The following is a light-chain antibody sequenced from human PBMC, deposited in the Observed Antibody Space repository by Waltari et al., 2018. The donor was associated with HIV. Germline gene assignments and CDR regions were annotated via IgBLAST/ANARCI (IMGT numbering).Light chain of an antibody. CDR2: AAS. J-gene: IGKJ4*01. CDR1: QSIGRY. Sequence: DIQMTQSPSSLSASVGDRVTITCRASQSIGRYLNWYQQKPGKAPKLLIYAASSLQSGVPPRFSGSGSGTDFTLAISSLQPEDFATYYCQQSTSTPLTFGGGTKV. V-gene: IGKV1-39*01. CDR3: QQSTSTPLT.